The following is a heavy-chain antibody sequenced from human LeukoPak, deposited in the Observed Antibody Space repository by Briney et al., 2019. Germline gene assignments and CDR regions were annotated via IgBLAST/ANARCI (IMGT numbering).Heavy chain of an antibody. CDR3: AKLRTAEYYYAMDV. Sequence: PGGSLRLSCAASGFTFSTYAMNWVRQAPGQGLEWVSHISGSGGRTKHADSVKGRFTISRDNSKNTLYLQMNSLRAEDTAVYYCAKLRTAEYYYAMDVWGQETTVTVS. CDR1: GFTFSTYA. V-gene: IGHV3-23*01. CDR2: ISGSGGRT. J-gene: IGHJ6*02. D-gene: IGHD1-1*01.